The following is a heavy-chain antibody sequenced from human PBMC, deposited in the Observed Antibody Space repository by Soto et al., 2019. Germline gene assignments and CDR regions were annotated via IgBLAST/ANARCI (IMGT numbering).Heavy chain of an antibody. CDR2: VYYSGKT. Sequence: SETLSLTCTVSGGSISSYYWFWIRQSPGRGLEWIGYVYYSGKTNYNPSLESRVTISIDTSENQFSLKLNSVTAADTAVYYCARGARFGDRRYMDVWGKGTTVTVS. CDR3: ARGARFGDRRYMDV. CDR1: GGSISSYY. J-gene: IGHJ6*03. V-gene: IGHV4-59*12. D-gene: IGHD3-10*01.